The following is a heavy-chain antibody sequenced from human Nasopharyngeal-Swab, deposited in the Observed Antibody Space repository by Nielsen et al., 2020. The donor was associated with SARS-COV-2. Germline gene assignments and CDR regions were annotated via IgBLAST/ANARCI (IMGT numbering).Heavy chain of an antibody. CDR3: AREKLDFWSGYLDY. D-gene: IGHD3-3*01. Sequence: WIRQPPGKGLEWVSYISSSSSTIYYADSVKGRFTISRDNAKNSLYLQMNSLRAEDTAVYYCAREKLDFWSGYLDYWGQRTLVTVSS. CDR2: ISSSSSTI. V-gene: IGHV3-48*04. J-gene: IGHJ4*02.